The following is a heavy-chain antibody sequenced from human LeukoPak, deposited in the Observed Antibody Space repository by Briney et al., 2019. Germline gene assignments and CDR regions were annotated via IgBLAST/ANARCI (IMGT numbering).Heavy chain of an antibody. CDR2: IWYDGSNK. CDR3: AREVGAEAAFDY. CDR1: GFTFSSYG. J-gene: IGHJ4*02. Sequence: GGSLRLSCAASGFTFSSYGMHWVRQAPGKGLEWVAVIWYDGSNKYYADSVKGRFTISRDNSKNTLYLQMNSLRAEDTAVYYCAREVGAEAAFDYWGQGTLVTVSS. V-gene: IGHV3-33*01. D-gene: IGHD6-19*01.